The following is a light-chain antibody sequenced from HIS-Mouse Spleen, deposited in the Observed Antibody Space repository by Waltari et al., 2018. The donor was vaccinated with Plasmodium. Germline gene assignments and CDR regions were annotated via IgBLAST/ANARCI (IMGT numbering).Light chain of an antibody. V-gene: IGLV3-10*01. CDR2: EDS. Sequence: SYELTQPPSVSVSPGQTARITCSGDALPKKYAYWYQQKSGQAPVLVIYEDSKRPSGCPERFSGSSSGTMATWTISGAQVEDEADYYGYSTDSSGNHRVFGGGTKLTVL. CDR1: ALPKKY. CDR3: YSTDSSGNHRV. J-gene: IGLJ3*02.